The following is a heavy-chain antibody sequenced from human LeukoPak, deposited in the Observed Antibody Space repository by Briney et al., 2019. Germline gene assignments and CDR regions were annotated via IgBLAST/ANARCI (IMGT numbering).Heavy chain of an antibody. D-gene: IGHD3-3*01. V-gene: IGHV1-8*03. CDR2: MNPNSGNT. J-gene: IGHJ4*02. Sequence: ASVKVSCKVSGYTLTELSMHWVRQATGQGLEWMGWMNPNSGNTGYAQKFQGRVTITRNTSISTAYMELSSLRSEDTAVYYCARGGGPYDFWSGYYQPTDYWGQGTLVTVSS. CDR3: ARGGGPYDFWSGYYQPTDY. CDR1: GYTLTELS.